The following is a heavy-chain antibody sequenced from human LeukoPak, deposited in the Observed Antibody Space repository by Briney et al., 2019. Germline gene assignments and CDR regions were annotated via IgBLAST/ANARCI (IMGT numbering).Heavy chain of an antibody. J-gene: IGHJ4*02. CDR3: AKLLHYYDSSGYYHHFDC. CDR1: GFTFSSYA. CDR2: ISGSGGST. Sequence: GGSLRLSCAASGFTFSSYAMSWVRQAPGKGLEWVSAISGSGGSTYYADSVKGRFTISRDNSKNTLYLQMNSLRAEDTAVYYCAKLLHYYDSSGYYHHFDCWGQGTLVTVSS. V-gene: IGHV3-23*01. D-gene: IGHD3-22*01.